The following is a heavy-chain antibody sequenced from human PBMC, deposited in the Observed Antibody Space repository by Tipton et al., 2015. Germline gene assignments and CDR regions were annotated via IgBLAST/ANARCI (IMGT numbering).Heavy chain of an antibody. CDR1: GFTFSDYY. V-gene: IGHV3-11*01. Sequence: SLRLSCAASGFTFSDYYMDWIRQVPGKGLEWISHISSSGSMVYYTDSVEGRFTISRDNAKNSLNLQMNSLRVEDTAVCYCARSKRPGDYYYYPMDVWGQGTTVIVSS. CDR2: ISSSGSMV. CDR3: ARSKRPGDYYYYPMDV. D-gene: IGHD1-26*01. J-gene: IGHJ6*02.